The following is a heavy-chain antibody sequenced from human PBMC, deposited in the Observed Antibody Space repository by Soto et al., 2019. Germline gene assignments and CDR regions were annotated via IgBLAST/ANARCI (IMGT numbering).Heavy chain of an antibody. D-gene: IGHD2-2*01. CDR1: GGSISSGDYY. CDR3: ARDGGYCISTSCYAGGVAWFDP. V-gene: IGHV4-30-4*01. Sequence: SETLSLTCTVSGGSISSGDYYWSWIRQPPGKGLEWIGYIYYSGSTYYNPSLKSRVTISVDTSKNQFSLKLSSVTAADTAVYYCARDGGYCISTSCYAGGVAWFDPWGQGTLVTVSS. CDR2: IYYSGST. J-gene: IGHJ5*02.